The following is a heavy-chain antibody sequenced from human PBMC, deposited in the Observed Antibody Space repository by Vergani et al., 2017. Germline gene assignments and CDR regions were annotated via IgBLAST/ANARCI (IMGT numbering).Heavy chain of an antibody. J-gene: IGHJ4*02. CDR1: ESSFISNE. CDR3: TSHVPYGDGACLHFDH. Sequence: EVTLVQSGAEVKKPGESLKISCKYSESSFISNEIAWVRQMSGKGLQCMGNINPIDSKIAYSPSFQGQAIMSLDKSITTAYLHWRNLKASDTAIYYCTSHVPYGDGACLHFDHWGQGTKVTVSS. D-gene: IGHD4-17*01. V-gene: IGHV5-51*03. CDR2: INPIDSKI.